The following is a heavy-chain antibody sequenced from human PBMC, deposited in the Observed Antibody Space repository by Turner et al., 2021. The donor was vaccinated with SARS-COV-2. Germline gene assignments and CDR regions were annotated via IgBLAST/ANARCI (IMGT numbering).Heavy chain of an antibody. CDR1: GFTLSSYR. V-gene: IGHV3-21*01. Sequence: EVQLVESGGGLVKPGGSLRLSCAAYGFTLSSYRMNWVRQATGKGLEWVSSISSSSSYIYDADSVKGRFTISRDNAKNSLYLQMNSLRAEDTAVYYCASIAAADPKYYHYYGMDVWVQGTTVTVSS. CDR2: ISSSSSYI. J-gene: IGHJ6*02. D-gene: IGHD6-13*01. CDR3: ASIAAADPKYYHYYGMDV.